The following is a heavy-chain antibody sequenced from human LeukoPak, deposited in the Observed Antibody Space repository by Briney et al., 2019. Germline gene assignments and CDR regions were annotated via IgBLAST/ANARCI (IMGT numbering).Heavy chain of an antibody. Sequence: GASVKVSCKASGYTFTGYYMHWVRQAPGQGLEWMGWINPNSGGTNYAQKFQGRVTMTRDTSISTAYMELSRLRSDDTAVYYCARDRVSSSWSPDAFDIWGQGTMVTVSS. CDR3: ARDRVSSSWSPDAFDI. V-gene: IGHV1-2*02. CDR2: INPNSGGT. D-gene: IGHD6-13*01. CDR1: GYTFTGYY. J-gene: IGHJ3*02.